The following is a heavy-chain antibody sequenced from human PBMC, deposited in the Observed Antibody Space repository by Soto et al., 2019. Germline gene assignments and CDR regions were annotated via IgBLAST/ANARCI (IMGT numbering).Heavy chain of an antibody. D-gene: IGHD6-13*01. CDR1: GFTFSTYG. CDR3: ARVRFEQQMSHFDY. Sequence: GGSLRLSCAASGFTFSTYGMHWVRQAPGKGLEWVALIWSDGSNKYYADSVKGRFTINPDTSKNQFSLQLNSVTPEDTAVYYCARVRFEQQMSHFDYWGQGILVTVSS. CDR2: IWSDGSNK. V-gene: IGHV3-33*01. J-gene: IGHJ4*02.